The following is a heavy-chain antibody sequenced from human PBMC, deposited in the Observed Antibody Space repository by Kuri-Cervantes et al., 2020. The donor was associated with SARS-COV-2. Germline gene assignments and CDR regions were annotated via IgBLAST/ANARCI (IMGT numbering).Heavy chain of an antibody. CDR3: ARAGGGIVGANHFDY. Sequence: ASVTVTCKASGYTFTSYAMHWVRQAPGQRLEWMGWINAGNGNTKYSQKFQGRVTITRDTSASTAYMELSSLRSEDTAVYYCARAGGGIVGANHFDYWGQGTLVTVSS. CDR2: INAGNGNT. CDR1: GYTFTSYA. J-gene: IGHJ4*02. D-gene: IGHD1-26*01. V-gene: IGHV1-3*01.